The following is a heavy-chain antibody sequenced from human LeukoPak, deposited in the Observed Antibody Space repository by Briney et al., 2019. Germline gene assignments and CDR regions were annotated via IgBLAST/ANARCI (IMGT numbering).Heavy chain of an antibody. Sequence: PSETLSLTCSVSGGSLRSSYWNWIRQPAGKGLEWVGRVSSAGSTNYNPSLKSRLTVSVDTSNNQFSLNLTSVTAADTAVYYCARVVDETNNWYSLDYWGQRTLVTVSS. V-gene: IGHV4-4*07. CDR3: ARVVDETNNWYSLDY. CDR1: GGSLRSSY. D-gene: IGHD1-1*01. J-gene: IGHJ4*02. CDR2: VSSAGST.